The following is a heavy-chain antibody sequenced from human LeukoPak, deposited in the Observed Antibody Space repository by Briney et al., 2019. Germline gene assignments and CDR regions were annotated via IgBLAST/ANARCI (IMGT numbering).Heavy chain of an antibody. V-gene: IGHV1-46*01. CDR1: GYTFTIYY. CDR3: ARDEKSRDGYNFWFDP. Sequence: ASVRVSCKASGYTFTIYYMHWVRQAPGQGREWMGIINPSGGSTSYAQKFQGRVTMTRHTSITTVYMELSRLTSDYTAVYYCARDEKSRDGYNFWFDPWGQGTLVTVSS. D-gene: IGHD5-24*01. J-gene: IGHJ5*02. CDR2: INPSGGST.